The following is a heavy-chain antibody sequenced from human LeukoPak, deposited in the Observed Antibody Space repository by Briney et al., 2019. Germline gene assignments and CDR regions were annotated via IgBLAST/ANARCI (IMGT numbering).Heavy chain of an antibody. CDR1: GGSISSGSYY. CDR2: IYTSGST. V-gene: IGHV4-61*02. D-gene: IGHD2-2*01. CDR3: LGYCSSTSCQNDY. Sequence: SQTLSLTCTVSGGSISSGSYYWSWIRQPAGKGLEWIGRIYTSGSTNYNPSLKSRVTISVDTSKNQFSLKLSSVTAADTAVYYCLGYCSSTSCQNDYWGQGTLVTLSS. J-gene: IGHJ4*02.